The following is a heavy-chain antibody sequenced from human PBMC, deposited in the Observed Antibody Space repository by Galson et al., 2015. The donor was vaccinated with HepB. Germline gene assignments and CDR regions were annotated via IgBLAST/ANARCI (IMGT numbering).Heavy chain of an antibody. J-gene: IGHJ4*02. Sequence: SLRLSCAASEFTFSNYAISWVRQAPGKGLDWLSYISRSGTAIYYADSVKGRFTISRDSAKNSVYLQMNSLRPEDTAVYYCARDYNLRMGYSDYWGQGILVTVSS. CDR1: EFTFSNYA. CDR2: ISRSGTAI. D-gene: IGHD5/OR15-5a*01. V-gene: IGHV3-48*01. CDR3: ARDYNLRMGYSDY.